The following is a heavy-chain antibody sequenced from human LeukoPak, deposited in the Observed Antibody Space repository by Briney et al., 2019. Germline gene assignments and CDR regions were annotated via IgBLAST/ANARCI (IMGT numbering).Heavy chain of an antibody. CDR2: IYPGDSDT. CDR1: GYSFTSYW. V-gene: IGHV5-51*01. D-gene: IGHD2-21*02. J-gene: IGHJ3*02. CDR3: ASAYCGGDCYSGDDAFDI. Sequence: GESLNISCKGSGYSFTSYWIGWVRQMPGKGLEWMGIIYPGDSDTRYSPSFQGQVTISADKSISTAYLQWSSLKDSDTAMYYCASAYCGGDCYSGDDAFDIWGQGTIVTVSS.